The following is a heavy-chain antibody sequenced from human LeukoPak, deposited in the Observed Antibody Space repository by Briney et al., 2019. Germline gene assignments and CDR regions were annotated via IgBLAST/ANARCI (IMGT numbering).Heavy chain of an antibody. CDR2: ISGSGGST. D-gene: IGHD3-10*01. CDR3: ARGNYYGSGSYLGAPDY. CDR1: GFTVSSNY. Sequence: GGSLRLSCAASGFTVSSNYMSWVRQAPGKGLEWVSAISGSGGSTYYADSVKGRFTISRDNSKNTLYLQMNSLRAEDTAVYYCARGNYYGSGSYLGAPDYWGQGTLVTVSS. V-gene: IGHV3-53*05. J-gene: IGHJ4*02.